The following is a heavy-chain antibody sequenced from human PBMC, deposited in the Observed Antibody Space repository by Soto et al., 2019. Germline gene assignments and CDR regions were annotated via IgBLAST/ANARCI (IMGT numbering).Heavy chain of an antibody. J-gene: IGHJ4*02. D-gene: IGHD3-3*01. V-gene: IGHV4-30-2*01. Sequence: QLQLRESGSGLVKPSQTLSLTCAVSGGSISNGTYSWSWIRHPPGKGLEWIGNIYHSGSTYYNSSRKTRVTISVDRSKNLFALNLNSLTAADTAVYYGARVHNYFWGGYWKGTRYFDYWGQGTLVTVAS. CDR2: IYHSGST. CDR1: GGSISNGTYS. CDR3: ARVHNYFWGGYWKGTRYFDY.